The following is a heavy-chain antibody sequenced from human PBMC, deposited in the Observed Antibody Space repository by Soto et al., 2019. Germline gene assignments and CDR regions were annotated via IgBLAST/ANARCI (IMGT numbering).Heavy chain of an antibody. V-gene: IGHV4-34*01. J-gene: IGHJ5*02. D-gene: IGHD3-3*01. CDR1: GGSFSGYY. CDR2: IDHSGYT. CDR3: ARVRDWFDP. Sequence: SETLSLTFAVYGGSFSGYYWTWIRQPPGKGLEWIGEIDHSGYTNYNPSLKSRVTISVDTSKNQFSLRLTSVTAADTAVYYCARVRDWFDPWGQGTLVTVSS.